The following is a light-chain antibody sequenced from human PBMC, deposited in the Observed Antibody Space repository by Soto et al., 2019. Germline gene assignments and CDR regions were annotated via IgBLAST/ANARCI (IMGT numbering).Light chain of an antibody. CDR2: GAS. Sequence: EIVMTQSPATLSVSPGERATLSCRASQSVSRNLAWYQQKPGQAPRLLIYGASTRATGIPARFSGSGSGTEFALTISSLQSEDLAVYFCQQYDDWPPGTFGPGTKVDIK. V-gene: IGKV3-15*01. CDR3: QQYDDWPPGT. J-gene: IGKJ3*01. CDR1: QSVSRN.